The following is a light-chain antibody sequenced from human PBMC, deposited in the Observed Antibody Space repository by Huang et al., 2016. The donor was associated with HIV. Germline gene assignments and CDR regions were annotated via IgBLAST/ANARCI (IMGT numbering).Light chain of an antibody. CDR2: LGS. V-gene: IGKV2-28*01. J-gene: IGKJ2*01. CDR3: MQALQTPYT. Sequence: DIVMTQFPLSLPVIPGEPASISCKSTKSLLHSNGYNYLDWYLQKPGQSPQLLIYLGSNRASGVPDRFSGSGSGTDFTLKINRVEAEDVGVYYCMQALQTPYTFGQGTKLEIK. CDR1: KSLLHSNGYNY.